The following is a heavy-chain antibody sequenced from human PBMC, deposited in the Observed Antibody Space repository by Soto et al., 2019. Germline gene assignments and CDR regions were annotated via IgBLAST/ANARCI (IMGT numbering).Heavy chain of an antibody. CDR3: ARRCRGGSCYSGDS. V-gene: IGHV3-21*06. CDR2: ISTNSIYI. J-gene: IGHJ4*02. D-gene: IGHD2-15*01. Sequence: LRLSCAASGFTFSSYTMNWVRQAPGQGLEWVSAISTNSIYIYYADSVKGRFTISRDNAKNSLYLQMNSLRAEDTALYYCARRCRGGSCYSGDSWGQGXLVTVYS. CDR1: GFTFSSYT.